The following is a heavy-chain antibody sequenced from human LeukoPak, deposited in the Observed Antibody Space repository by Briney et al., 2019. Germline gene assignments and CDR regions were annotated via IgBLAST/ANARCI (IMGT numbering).Heavy chain of an antibody. CDR3: ARDGLRLGELSLN. Sequence: SQTLSLTCAVSGGSISSGGYSWSWIRQPPGKGLEWIGYIYHSGSTYYNPSLKSRVTISADRSKNQFSLKLSSVTAADTAVYYCARDGLRLGELSLNWGQGTLVTVSS. CDR1: GGSISSGGYS. CDR2: IYHSGST. V-gene: IGHV4-30-2*01. D-gene: IGHD3-16*02. J-gene: IGHJ4*02.